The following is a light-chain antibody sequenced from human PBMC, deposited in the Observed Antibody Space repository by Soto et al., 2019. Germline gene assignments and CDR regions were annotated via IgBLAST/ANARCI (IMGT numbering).Light chain of an antibody. CDR2: DAS. Sequence: QYQNILSLPAGKRCTSSWSASQTIDNTLAWYQRKPGQAPRLLIYDASTRATGVPARFSGSGSGTDFTLTISSLQSEDFAVYYCQHYNYWPYTFGQGTKVDIK. CDR1: QTIDNT. CDR3: QHYNYWPYT. J-gene: IGKJ2*01. V-gene: IGKV3-15*01.